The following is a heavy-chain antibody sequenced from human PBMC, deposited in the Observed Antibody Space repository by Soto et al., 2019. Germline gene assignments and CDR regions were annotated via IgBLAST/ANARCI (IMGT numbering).Heavy chain of an antibody. V-gene: IGHV3-30*18. CDR2: ISYDGSNK. CDR3: AKDLRRITIFGVVDY. Sequence: GGSLRLSCAASGFTFSSYGMHWVRQAPGKGLEWVAVISYDGSNKYYADSVKGRFTISRDNSKNTLYLQMNSLRAEDTAVYYCAKDLRRITIFGVVDYWGQGTLVTVSS. CDR1: GFTFSSYG. J-gene: IGHJ4*02. D-gene: IGHD3-3*01.